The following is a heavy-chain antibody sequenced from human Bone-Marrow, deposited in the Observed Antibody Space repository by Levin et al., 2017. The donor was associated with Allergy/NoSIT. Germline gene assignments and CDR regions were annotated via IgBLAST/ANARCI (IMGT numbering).Heavy chain of an antibody. V-gene: IGHV1-8*01. J-gene: IGHJ4*02. CDR3: ARGELGSGYLFDY. CDR2: MYPNSDNA. D-gene: IGHD5-12*01. CDR1: GYTFTSFD. Sequence: ASVKVSCKTSGYTFTSFDINWVRQATEQGLEWMGWMYPNSDNAGYAQKFQGRVTMTRNTSISTAYMELSSLRSEDTAIYYCARGELGSGYLFDYWGQGTLVTVSS.